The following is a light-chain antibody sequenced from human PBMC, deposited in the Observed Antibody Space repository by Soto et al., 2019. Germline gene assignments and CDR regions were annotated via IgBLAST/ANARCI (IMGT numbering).Light chain of an antibody. J-gene: IGLJ1*01. CDR3: CSYAGSRYV. CDR2: DVS. CDR1: SSDVGGYNY. Sequence: QSALTQPRSVSGSPGQSVTISCTGTSSDVGGYNYVSWYQQHPGKAPKLMIYDVSKRPSGVPDRFSGSKSGNTASLTISGLQAEDDADYYCCSYAGSRYVFGTGTKVTVL. V-gene: IGLV2-11*01.